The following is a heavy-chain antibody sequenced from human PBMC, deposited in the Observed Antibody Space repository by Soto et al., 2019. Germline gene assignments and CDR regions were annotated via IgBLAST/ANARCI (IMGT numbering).Heavy chain of an antibody. V-gene: IGHV1-46*01. CDR3: ARDVSGPGATYVMDV. D-gene: IGHD2-2*01. Sequence: SVKVSFKQSGYIFSSHCIYWVRQAPGQGLQWMGIINPGGGRTAYAQKFQGRVTLTRDMSTSTVYMELTSLTYDDTAVYYCARDVSGPGATYVMDVWGQGTTVTVSS. CDR1: GYIFSSHC. J-gene: IGHJ6*02. CDR2: INPGGGRT.